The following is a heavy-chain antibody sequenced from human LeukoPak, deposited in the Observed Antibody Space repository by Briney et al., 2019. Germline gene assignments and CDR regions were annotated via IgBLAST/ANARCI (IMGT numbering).Heavy chain of an antibody. CDR1: GYTFTSYY. CDR2: INPSGGST. Sequence: GASVKVSCKSSGYTFTSYYIHWVRQAPGQGLEWMGIINPSGGSTTYSQKFQGRVTMTRDTSTSTVYIDLSSLRSEDTAVYCCARRLSSDYADYWGQGTLVTVSS. J-gene: IGHJ4*02. D-gene: IGHD3-22*01. CDR3: ARRLSSDYADY. V-gene: IGHV1-46*01.